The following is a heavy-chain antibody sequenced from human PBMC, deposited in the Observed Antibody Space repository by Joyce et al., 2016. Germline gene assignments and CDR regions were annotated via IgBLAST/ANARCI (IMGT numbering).Heavy chain of an antibody. CDR2: ITRDASSS. CDR1: GFFFEDYT. D-gene: IGHD3-10*01. J-gene: IGHJ1*01. CDR3: AKDKYMRSARESHFHH. Sequence: EVQLVDSGGVVVQPGGSLRLSCAASGFFFEDYTMLWVRQPPGKGLEWVTLITRDASSSYDADSVKDGFTIARDNSKNALLLQINSLKTEDTALDYCAKDKYMRSARESHFHHWGQGTPVIVSS. V-gene: IGHV3-43*01.